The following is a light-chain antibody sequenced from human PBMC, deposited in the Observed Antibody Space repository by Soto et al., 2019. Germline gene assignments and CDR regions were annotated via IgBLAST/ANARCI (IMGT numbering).Light chain of an antibody. V-gene: IGKV1-27*01. J-gene: IGKJ1*01. Sequence: DIQMTQSPSSLSASVVDRVTITCRASQGISNYLAWYQQKPGKVPKLLIYAASTLQSGVPSRFSGSGSVTDFTLTISSLQPEYVATYYCQKYNISPPTFVQGTKVDIK. CDR1: QGISNY. CDR2: AAS. CDR3: QKYNISPPT.